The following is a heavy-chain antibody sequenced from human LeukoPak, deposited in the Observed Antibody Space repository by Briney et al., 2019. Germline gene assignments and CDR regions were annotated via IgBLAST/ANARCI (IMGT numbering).Heavy chain of an antibody. CDR3: AKGESKDYLNYFDYLNYFDH. CDR1: GFTLSNHA. D-gene: IGHD2/OR15-2a*01. J-gene: IGHJ4*02. V-gene: IGHV3-23*01. CDR2: INISGGST. Sequence: PGGSLRLSCAASGFTLSNHAMTWVRQAPGKGLEWVSTINISGGSTFYADSVKGRFTISRDNSKNTLSLQMNSLRAEDTAIYYCAKGESKDYLNYFDYLNYFDHWGQGALVTVSS.